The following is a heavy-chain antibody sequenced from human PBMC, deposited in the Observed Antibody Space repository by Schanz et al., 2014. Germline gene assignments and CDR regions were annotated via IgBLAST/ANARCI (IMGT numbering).Heavy chain of an antibody. J-gene: IGHJ4*02. Sequence: QVQLLQSGSEVKKPGASVKVSCEISGYTVSALAMHWVRQAPGKGLEWMGGFDPKKGEAIYAQKFQGRVTMTEDTSTGTAYMELRSLTSEDTAVYYCATGPHIVVAFDYWGQGTLVTVSS. D-gene: IGHD2-21*01. CDR1: GYTVSALA. CDR3: ATGPHIVVAFDY. V-gene: IGHV1-24*01. CDR2: FDPKKGEA.